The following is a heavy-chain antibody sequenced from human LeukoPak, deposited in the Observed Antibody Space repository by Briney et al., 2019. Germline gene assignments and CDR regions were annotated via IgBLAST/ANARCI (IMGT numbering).Heavy chain of an antibody. J-gene: IGHJ4*02. D-gene: IGHD6-13*01. CDR3: ARLRSSSWYDY. CDR2: IYHSGST. CDR1: GYSISSGYY. V-gene: IGHV4-38-2*01. Sequence: SETLSLTCAVSGYSISSGYYWGWIRQPPGKGLEWIGSIYHSGSTYYNPSLKSRVTISVDTSKNQFSLELSSVTAADTAVYYCARLRSSSWYDYWGQGTLVTVSS.